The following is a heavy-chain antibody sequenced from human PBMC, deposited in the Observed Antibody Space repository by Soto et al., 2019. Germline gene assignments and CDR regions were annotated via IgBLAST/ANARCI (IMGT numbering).Heavy chain of an antibody. CDR1: GGSISSSIYY. CDR2: IYYSGST. Sequence: SETLSLTCTVSGGSISSSIYYWGWIRHPPGKGLEWIGSIYYSGSTYYNPSLKSRVTISVETSKNQFSLKLSSVTAADTAVYYCAKITAARLRYYYGMDVWGQGTTVTV. D-gene: IGHD1-20*01. V-gene: IGHV4-39*01. CDR3: AKITAARLRYYYGMDV. J-gene: IGHJ6*02.